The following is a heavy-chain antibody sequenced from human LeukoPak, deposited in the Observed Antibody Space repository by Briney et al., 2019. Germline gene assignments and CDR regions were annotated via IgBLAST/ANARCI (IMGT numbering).Heavy chain of an antibody. CDR2: ISPTGAHT. Sequence: GGSLRLSCAASGFTFSSYTMNWVRQAPGKGLDWISSISPTGAHTFSADSVKGRFTISRDNAKNLLYLQMNSLRTEDTGVYYCARDFIGEGGGGGYWGQGTLVTVSS. D-gene: IGHD2-15*01. V-gene: IGHV3-21*01. CDR3: ARDFIGEGGGGGY. CDR1: GFTFSSYT. J-gene: IGHJ4*02.